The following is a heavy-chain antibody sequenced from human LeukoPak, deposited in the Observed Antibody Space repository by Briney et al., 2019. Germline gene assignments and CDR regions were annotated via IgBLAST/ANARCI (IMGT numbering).Heavy chain of an antibody. CDR2: INHSGST. CDR3: ARADDSSGYYNWFDP. CDR1: GGSISSYY. J-gene: IGHJ5*02. V-gene: IGHV4-34*01. D-gene: IGHD3-22*01. Sequence: PSETLSLTCTVSGGSISSYYWSWIRQPPGKGLEWIGEINHSGSTNYNPSLKSRVTISVDTSKNQFSLKLSSVTAADTAVYYCARADDSSGYYNWFDPWGQGTLVTVSS.